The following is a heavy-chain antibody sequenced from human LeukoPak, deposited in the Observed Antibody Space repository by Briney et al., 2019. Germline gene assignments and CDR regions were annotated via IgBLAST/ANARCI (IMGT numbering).Heavy chain of an antibody. CDR3: AKVRIPYSSGYYYFDY. V-gene: IGHV3-30*18. CDR1: GFTFSSYG. CDR2: ISYDGSNK. D-gene: IGHD3-22*01. J-gene: IGHJ4*02. Sequence: GGSLRLSCAASGFTFSSYGMHWVRQAPGKGLEWVAVISYDGSNKYYADSVKGRFTISRDNSKNTLYPQMNSLRAEDTAVYYCAKVRIPYSSGYYYFDYWGQGTLVTVSS.